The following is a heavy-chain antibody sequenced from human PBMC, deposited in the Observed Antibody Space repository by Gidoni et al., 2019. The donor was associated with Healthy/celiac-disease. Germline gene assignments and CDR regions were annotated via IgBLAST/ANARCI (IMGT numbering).Heavy chain of an antibody. CDR2: IYYSGST. D-gene: IGHD3-9*01. V-gene: IGHV4-59*01. J-gene: IGHJ6*02. Sequence: QVQLQASGPGLVKPSETLSLTCTVSGGSLSRYYWSWIRQPPGKGLEWIGYIYYSGSTNYNPSLKSRVTISVDTSKNQFSLKLSSVTAADTAVYYCARGNGNYDILTGYYYYYYYGMDVWGQGTTVTVSS. CDR3: ARGNGNYDILTGYYYYYYYGMDV. CDR1: GGSLSRYY.